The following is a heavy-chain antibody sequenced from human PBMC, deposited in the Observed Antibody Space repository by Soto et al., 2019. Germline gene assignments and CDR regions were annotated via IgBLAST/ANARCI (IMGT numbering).Heavy chain of an antibody. CDR2: INVYNGNT. V-gene: IGHV1-18*01. CDR1: GYTFTNYG. J-gene: IGHJ5*02. CDR3: ARGVGSGSYYNQYNWFDP. D-gene: IGHD3-10*01. Sequence: ASVKVSCKASGYTFTNYGISWVRQAPGQGLEWMGWINVYNGNTKYAQKVQGRVTMTTDTSTSTAYMELRSLRSDDTAVFYCARGVGSGSYYNQYNWFDPWGQGTLVTVS.